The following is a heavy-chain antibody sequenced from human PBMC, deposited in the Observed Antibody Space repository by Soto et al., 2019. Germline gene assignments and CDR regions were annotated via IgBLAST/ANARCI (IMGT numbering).Heavy chain of an antibody. CDR1: GFTFSNYG. V-gene: IGHV3-30*18. Sequence: QVQLVESGGGVVQPGRSLRLSCEVSGFTFSNYGMHWVRQAPGKGLEWVAIISYDTSNEYYADSVKGRFTISRDDSKNTLFLRMNSLRTDDTAVYYCAKDHRMITFGDPYFAFDVWGQGTTVTVSS. D-gene: IGHD3-16*01. CDR3: AKDHRMITFGDPYFAFDV. J-gene: IGHJ6*02. CDR2: ISYDTSNE.